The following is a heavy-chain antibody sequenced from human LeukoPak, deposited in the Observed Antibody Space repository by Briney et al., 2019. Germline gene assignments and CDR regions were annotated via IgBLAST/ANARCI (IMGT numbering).Heavy chain of an antibody. Sequence: SETLSLTCTVSGGSISTTSDYWGWIRQPPGKGLEWIGSIYYDGSTYYSPSLQSRATISVDTSRKQFSLKLSSVTAADTAVYYCASLFRWSAAAPRDWFDPWGQGTLVTVSS. CDR3: ASLFRWSAAAPRDWFDP. CDR1: GGSISTTSDY. D-gene: IGHD6-13*01. V-gene: IGHV4-39*07. J-gene: IGHJ5*02. CDR2: IYYDGST.